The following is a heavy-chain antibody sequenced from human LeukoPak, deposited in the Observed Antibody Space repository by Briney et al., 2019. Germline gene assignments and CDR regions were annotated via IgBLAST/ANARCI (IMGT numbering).Heavy chain of an antibody. Sequence: GGSLRLSCAASGFTFSTYWMHWVRQAPGKGLVWVSRINSDGSSTNYADSVKGRFTISRDNAKNTLYLQMNSLRAEDTAVYYCARAGDSMIIDPWAQGTLVTVSS. D-gene: IGHD3-22*01. J-gene: IGHJ5*02. CDR2: INSDGSST. CDR3: ARAGDSMIIDP. V-gene: IGHV3-74*01. CDR1: GFTFSTYW.